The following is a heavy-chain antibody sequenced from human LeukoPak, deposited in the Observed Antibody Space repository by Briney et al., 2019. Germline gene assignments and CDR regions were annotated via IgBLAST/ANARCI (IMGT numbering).Heavy chain of an antibody. CDR3: ARDREGYYYGSDENWFDP. CDR1: GFSFNTYW. V-gene: IGHV3-74*01. D-gene: IGHD3-10*01. J-gene: IGHJ5*02. CDR2: IDSDGTST. Sequence: GGSLRLSCAAPGFSFNTYWVHWVRQAPGKGLVWVSRIDSDGTSTNYADSVKGRFTISRDNAKNTVYLQMNSLRAEDTAVYYCARDREGYYYGSDENWFDPWGQGTLVTVSS.